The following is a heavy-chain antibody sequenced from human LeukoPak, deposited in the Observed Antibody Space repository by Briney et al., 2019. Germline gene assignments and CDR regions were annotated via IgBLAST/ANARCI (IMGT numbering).Heavy chain of an antibody. CDR3: ARESIAVAGSFDY. Sequence: SVKVSCKASGGTFSSYTISWVRQAPGQGLERMGRIIPILGIANYAQKFQGRVTITPDKSTSTAYMELSSLRSEDTAVYYCARESIAVAGSFDYWGQGTLVTVSS. V-gene: IGHV1-69*02. CDR2: IIPILGIA. CDR1: GGTFSSYT. J-gene: IGHJ4*02. D-gene: IGHD6-19*01.